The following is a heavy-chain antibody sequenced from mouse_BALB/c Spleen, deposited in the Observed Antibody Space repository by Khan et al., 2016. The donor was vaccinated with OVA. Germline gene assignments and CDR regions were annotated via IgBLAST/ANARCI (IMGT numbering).Heavy chain of an antibody. CDR2: ISSGGST. CDR1: GFTFSSFV. D-gene: IGHD2-14*01. CDR3: TREDYKYGEYYFDY. V-gene: IGHV5-6-5*01. Sequence: EVELVESGGGTVTPGGSLKLSCAVSGFTFSSFVMSWVRQTPEKRLEWLASISSGGSTYYPDSVKGRFTISRDNARNIVYLQMSSLRSEDMAIYYCTREDYKYGEYYFDYWGQGTTVIVSS. J-gene: IGHJ2*01.